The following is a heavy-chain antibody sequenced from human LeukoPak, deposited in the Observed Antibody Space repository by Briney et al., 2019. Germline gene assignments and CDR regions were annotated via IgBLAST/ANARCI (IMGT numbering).Heavy chain of an antibody. CDR2: ISTSSGTI. CDR3: ARDHSNWEGVDY. CDR1: GFTFSSCS. D-gene: IGHD1-1*01. V-gene: IGHV3-48*01. Sequence: PGGSLRLSCAASGFTFSSCSMNWVRQAPGKGLEWVSYISTSSGTIYYADSLKGRFTISRDNAKNSLYLQMNSLRAEDTAVYYCARDHSNWEGVDYWGQGTLVTVSS. J-gene: IGHJ4*02.